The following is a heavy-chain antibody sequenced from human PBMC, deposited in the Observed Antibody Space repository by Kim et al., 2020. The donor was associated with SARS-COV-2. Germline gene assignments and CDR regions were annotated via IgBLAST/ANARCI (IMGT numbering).Heavy chain of an antibody. J-gene: IGHJ4*02. CDR3: ARDAAYYYDSSGYCDY. V-gene: IGHV3-30*04. CDR1: GFTFSSYA. D-gene: IGHD3-22*01. CDR2: ISYDGSNK. Sequence: GGSLRLSCAASGFTFSSYAMHWVRQAPGKGLEWVAVISYDGSNKYYADSVKGRFTISRDNSKNTLYLQMNSLRAEDTAVYYCARDAAYYYDSSGYCDYWGQGTLVTVSS.